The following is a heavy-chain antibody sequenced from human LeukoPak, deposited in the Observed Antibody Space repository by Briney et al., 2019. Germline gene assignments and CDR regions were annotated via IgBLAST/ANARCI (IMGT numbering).Heavy chain of an antibody. CDR1: GGTFSSYA. CDR3: ASDCSSTSRYWTDY. Sequence: ASVKVSCKASGGTFSSYAISWVRQAPGQGLEWMGGIIPIFGTANYAQKFQGRVTITADESTSTAYMELSSLRSEDTAVYYCASDCSSTSRYWTDYWGQGTLVTVSS. J-gene: IGHJ4*02. CDR2: IIPIFGTA. D-gene: IGHD2-2*01. V-gene: IGHV1-69*13.